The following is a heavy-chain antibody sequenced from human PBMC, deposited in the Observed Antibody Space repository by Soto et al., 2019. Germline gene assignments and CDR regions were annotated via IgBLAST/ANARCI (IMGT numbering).Heavy chain of an antibody. D-gene: IGHD1-7*01. Sequence: EVQLLESGGGLVQPGGSLRLSCAASGFTFSSYAMSWVRQAPGKGLEWVSAISGSGGSTYYADSVKGRFTISRDNSKNTLYLQMNSLRAEDTAVYYCAKDGYNWNYGERTDAFDIWGQGTMVTVSS. CDR1: GFTFSSYA. V-gene: IGHV3-23*01. J-gene: IGHJ3*02. CDR3: AKDGYNWNYGERTDAFDI. CDR2: ISGSGGST.